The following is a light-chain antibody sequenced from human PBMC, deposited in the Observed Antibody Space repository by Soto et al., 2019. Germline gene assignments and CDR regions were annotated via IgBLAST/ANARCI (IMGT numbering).Light chain of an antibody. CDR1: SSDVGSYNL. Sequence: QSALTQPASVSGSPGQSITISCTGTSSDVGSYNLVSWYQQHPGKAPKLMIYEGSKRPSGVSNRFSGSKSGNTASLTISGLQAEDEADYSWCSYAGNTTWVFGRGTKLTVL. V-gene: IGLV2-23*01. CDR2: EGS. J-gene: IGLJ3*02. CDR3: CSYAGNTTWV.